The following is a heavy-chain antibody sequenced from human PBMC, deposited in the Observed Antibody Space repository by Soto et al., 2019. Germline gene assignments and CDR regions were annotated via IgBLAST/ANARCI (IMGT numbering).Heavy chain of an antibody. CDR1: GFTFTSYG. J-gene: IGHJ4*02. CDR2: IWYDGSNK. Sequence: QMHLVESGGGVVQPGRSLTLSCVASGFTFTSYGIHWVRQAPGKGLEWVAVIWYDGSNKYYGDSVKGRFSISRDNSKNTEYLQMNSLRAEDTAVYYCARDRRFLEWLDYWGQGTLVSVSS. CDR3: ARDRRFLEWLDY. V-gene: IGHV3-33*01. D-gene: IGHD3-3*01.